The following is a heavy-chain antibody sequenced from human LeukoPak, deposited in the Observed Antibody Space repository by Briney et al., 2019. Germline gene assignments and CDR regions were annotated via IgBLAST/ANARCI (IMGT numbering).Heavy chain of an antibody. J-gene: IGHJ6*02. CDR1: GYTFTGYY. CDR2: INADNDNT. D-gene: IGHD3-10*01. Sequence: GASVKVSCKASGYTFTGYYIHWVRQAPGQRLEWMGWINADNDNTRYAQKFQGRVTISRDTPASTAHMELSSLRSEDTAVYYCARGLPEYHGSVPYGMDVWGQGTTVTVSS. V-gene: IGHV1-3*01. CDR3: ARGLPEYHGSVPYGMDV.